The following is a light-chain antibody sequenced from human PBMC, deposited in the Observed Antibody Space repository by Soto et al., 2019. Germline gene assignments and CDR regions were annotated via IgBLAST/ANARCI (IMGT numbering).Light chain of an antibody. V-gene: IGKV3-15*01. Sequence: ERVMTQSPATLSVSPGERATLSCRASQSVSTNLAWYQQKPGEAPRLLIYGASTRATGIPARFSGSGSGTEFTLTISSLHSEDFAVYYCHQYNNWPPWTFGQGTKVEIK. CDR3: HQYNNWPPWT. CDR1: QSVSTN. CDR2: GAS. J-gene: IGKJ1*01.